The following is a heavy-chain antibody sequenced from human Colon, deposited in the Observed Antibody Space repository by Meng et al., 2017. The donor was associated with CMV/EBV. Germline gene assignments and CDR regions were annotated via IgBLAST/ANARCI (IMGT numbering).Heavy chain of an antibody. V-gene: IGHV3-7*01. CDR2: INQDGSIR. CDR3: ARDPGYSSFDN. Sequence: GGSLRPSCAASEFTFVSYWMSWVRQAPGERPQFVANINQDGSIRSYLGSVKGRFTITRDDANASFYLQLNNLRPEDTAVYYCARDPGYSSFDNWGQGTLVTVSS. J-gene: IGHJ4*02. D-gene: IGHD6-13*01. CDR1: EFTFVSYW.